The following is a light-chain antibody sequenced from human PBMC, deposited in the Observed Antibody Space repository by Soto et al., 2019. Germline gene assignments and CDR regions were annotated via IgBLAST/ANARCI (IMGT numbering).Light chain of an antibody. CDR1: SSDVGDYNF. CDR2: EVS. V-gene: IGLV2-14*03. Sequence: QSVLTQPASVSGSPGQSITISCTGTSSDVGDYNFVSWYQQLPGKAPKLMIYEVSHRPSGVSNRFSGSKSGNTASLTISGLLAEDEAHYYCSSHTSSSICVFGGGTKLTVL. CDR3: SSHTSSSICV. J-gene: IGLJ3*02.